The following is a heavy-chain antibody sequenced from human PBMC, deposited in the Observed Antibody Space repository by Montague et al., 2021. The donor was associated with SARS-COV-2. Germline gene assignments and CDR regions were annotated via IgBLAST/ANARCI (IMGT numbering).Heavy chain of an antibody. CDR3: ARTRYHTLDV. V-gene: IGHV3-7*03. D-gene: IGHD2-15*01. CDR1: EFTFSRSW. J-gene: IGHJ6*01. Sequence: SLRLSCAASEFTFSRSWMTWVRQAPGKGLEWVANIKQDGSEKYYVDSVKGRFTISRDNAKNSLYLQMNSLRPEDTAVYYCARTRYHTLDVWGQGTTVTVSS. CDR2: IKQDGSEK.